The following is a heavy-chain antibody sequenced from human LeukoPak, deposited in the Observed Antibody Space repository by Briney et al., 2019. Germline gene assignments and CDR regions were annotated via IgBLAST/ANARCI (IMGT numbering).Heavy chain of an antibody. CDR3: ARTPEEVVTNNYFDY. J-gene: IGHJ4*02. Sequence: SETLPLTCTVTGGSISSGGYYWSWIRQHPGKGLEWIGYIYYSGSTYYNPSLKSRVTISVDTSKNQFSLKLSSVTAADTAVYYCARTPEEVVTNNYFDYWGQGTLVTVSS. V-gene: IGHV4-31*03. CDR1: GGSISSGGYY. D-gene: IGHD2-21*02. CDR2: IYYSGST.